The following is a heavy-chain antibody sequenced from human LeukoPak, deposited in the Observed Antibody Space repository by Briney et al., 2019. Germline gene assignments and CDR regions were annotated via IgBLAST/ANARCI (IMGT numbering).Heavy chain of an antibody. CDR2: TYYRSKWYS. J-gene: IGHJ4*02. V-gene: IGHV6-1*01. CDR3: ARDLGNTGWYTFEY. CDR1: GDSVSSLNGA. D-gene: IGHD6-19*01. Sequence: SQTLSVTCAISGDSVSSLNGAWNCIRQSPSRGLEWLGRTYYRSKWYSDYAPSMRGRISINADTSKNQFSLQLNSVTPEDTAVYYCARDLGNTGWYTFEYWGQGTLVTVSS.